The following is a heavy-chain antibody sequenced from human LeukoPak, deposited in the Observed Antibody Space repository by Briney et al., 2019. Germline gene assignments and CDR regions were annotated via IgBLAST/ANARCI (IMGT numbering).Heavy chain of an antibody. J-gene: IGHJ5*02. CDR1: GFTFSSYA. Sequence: GGSLRLSCAASGFTFSSYAMHWVRQAPGMGLEWVAVISYDGSNKYYADSVKGRFTISRDNSKNTLYLQMNSLRAEDTAVYYCAREANIVVVPATGGFDPWGQGTLVTVSS. CDR3: AREANIVVVPATGGFDP. D-gene: IGHD2-2*01. CDR2: ISYDGSNK. V-gene: IGHV3-30*04.